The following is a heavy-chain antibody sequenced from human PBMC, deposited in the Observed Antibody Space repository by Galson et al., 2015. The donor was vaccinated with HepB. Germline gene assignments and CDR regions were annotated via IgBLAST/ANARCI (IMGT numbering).Heavy chain of an antibody. V-gene: IGHV3-23*01. CDR3: ANKWVPNY. D-gene: IGHD2-8*01. CDR1: GFTFSSYA. CDR2: ISGSGSAT. Sequence: SLRLSCAASGFTFSSYAMSWVRQAPGKGLEWVSSISGSGSATLYADSVKGRFTISRDDSKNTLYLQLNSLRAEDTAVYYCANKWVPNYWGQGTLVTVSS. J-gene: IGHJ4*02.